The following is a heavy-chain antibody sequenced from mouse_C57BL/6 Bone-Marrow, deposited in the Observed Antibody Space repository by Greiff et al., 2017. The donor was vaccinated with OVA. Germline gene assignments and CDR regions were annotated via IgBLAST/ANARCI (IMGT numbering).Heavy chain of an antibody. Sequence: EVQLQESGPGLVKPSQSLSLTCSVTGYSITSGYYWNWIRQFPGNKLEWMGYISYDGSNNYNPSLKNRISITRDTSKNQFFLKLNSVTTEDTATYYCARGDYGSSYRCAYWGEGTLVTVSA. CDR2: ISYDGSN. D-gene: IGHD1-1*01. CDR1: GYSITSGYY. CDR3: ARGDYGSSYRCAY. J-gene: IGHJ3*01. V-gene: IGHV3-6*01.